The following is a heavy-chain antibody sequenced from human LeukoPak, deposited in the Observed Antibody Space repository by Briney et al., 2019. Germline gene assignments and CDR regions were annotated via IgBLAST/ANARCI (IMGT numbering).Heavy chain of an antibody. Sequence: RSSETLSLTCAVYGGSFSGYYWSWIRQPPGKGLEWIGEINHSGSTNYNPSLKSRVTISVDTSKNQFSLKLNSVTAADTAVYYCARGPGSYYFDYWGQGTLVTVSS. CDR2: INHSGST. D-gene: IGHD1-26*01. V-gene: IGHV4-34*01. J-gene: IGHJ4*02. CDR3: ARGPGSYYFDY. CDR1: GGSFSGYY.